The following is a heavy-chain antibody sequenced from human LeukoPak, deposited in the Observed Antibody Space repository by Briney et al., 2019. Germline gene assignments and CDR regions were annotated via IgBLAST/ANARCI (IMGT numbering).Heavy chain of an antibody. CDR2: ISSSSGAI. V-gene: IGHV3-48*01. D-gene: IGHD2/OR15-2a*01. CDR3: ARGDYFDDSASPVDY. CDR1: GFTFSNYA. Sequence: AGGSLRLSCAASGFTFSNYAMSWVRQAPGKGLEWVSYISSSSGAILYADSVKGRFTISRDNAKNSLYLQMNSLRAEDTAVYYCARGDYFDDSASPVDYWGQGTLVTVSS. J-gene: IGHJ4*02.